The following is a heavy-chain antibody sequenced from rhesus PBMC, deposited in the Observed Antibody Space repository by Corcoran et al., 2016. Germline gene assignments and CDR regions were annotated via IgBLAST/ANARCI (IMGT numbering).Heavy chain of an antibody. J-gene: IGHJ2*01. CDR2: IYSNSATT. D-gene: IGHD1-20*01. CDR3: ARRMAGTADWYFDI. Sequence: QVQLQESGPGLVKPSETLSLTCTVSGGSISGYYYWSWIRQPPGKGLEWIGGIYSNSATTHYNPSLKSRVTISKDTSKNQFSLKLSSVTAADTAVYYCARRMAGTADWYFDIWGPGTPITISS. V-gene: IGHV4-143*01. CDR1: GGSISGYYY.